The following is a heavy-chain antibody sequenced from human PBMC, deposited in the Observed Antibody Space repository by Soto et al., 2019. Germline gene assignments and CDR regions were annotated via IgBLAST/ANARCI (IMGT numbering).Heavy chain of an antibody. CDR1: GFTFSSYT. D-gene: IGHD3-16*01. CDR3: AREGGGITFGGVNMDY. Sequence: EVQLVESGGGLVKPGGSLRLSCAASGFTFSSYTMNWVRQSPGQGLEWVSSISSSSSNIYYADLVKGRFTISRDNAKNSMHLQMNSLRGEDTAVYYCAREGGGITFGGVNMDYWGQGTLVTVSS. V-gene: IGHV3-21*01. J-gene: IGHJ4*02. CDR2: ISSSSSNI.